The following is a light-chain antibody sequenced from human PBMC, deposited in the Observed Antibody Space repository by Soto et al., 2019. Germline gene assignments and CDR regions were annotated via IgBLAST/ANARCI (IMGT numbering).Light chain of an antibody. CDR3: QQYNNWPPWT. V-gene: IGKV3-15*01. CDR1: QSVSSN. CDR2: VAS. Sequence: EIVMTQSPATLSVSPGERATLSCRASQSVSSNLAWYQQKPGQAPRLLIYVASTRATGIPARFSGSGSGTESTLTVSSLHSEDFAVYYCQQYNNWPPWTFGQGTKVEIK. J-gene: IGKJ1*01.